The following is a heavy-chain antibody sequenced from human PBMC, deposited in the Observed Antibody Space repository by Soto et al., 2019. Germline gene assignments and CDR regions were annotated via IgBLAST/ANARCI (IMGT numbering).Heavy chain of an antibody. Sequence: EVQLVESGGGLVQPGGSLRLSCAASGFTFSSYSMNWVRQAPGKGLEWVSYISSSSSTIYYADSVKGRFTISRDNAKNSLYLQMNSLRAEDTAVYYCASLGRVRGVRPYFDYWGQGTLVTVSS. D-gene: IGHD3-10*01. CDR3: ASLGRVRGVRPYFDY. CDR1: GFTFSSYS. CDR2: ISSSSSTI. J-gene: IGHJ4*02. V-gene: IGHV3-48*01.